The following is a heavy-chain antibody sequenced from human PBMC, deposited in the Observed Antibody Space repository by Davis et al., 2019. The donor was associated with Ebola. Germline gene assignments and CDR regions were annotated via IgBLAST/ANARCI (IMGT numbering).Heavy chain of an antibody. CDR2: INSHNGNT. Sequence: ASVKVSCKASGYTFTNYGITWVRQAPGQGLEWMGWINSHNGNTNYAQNVQGRVTMTSDTATTTAYMEVGSLRSDDTAVYYCARAQFPTTSDHWGQGTLVTVSS. V-gene: IGHV1-18*04. CDR3: ARAQFPTTSDH. D-gene: IGHD1-1*01. J-gene: IGHJ4*02. CDR1: GYTFTNYG.